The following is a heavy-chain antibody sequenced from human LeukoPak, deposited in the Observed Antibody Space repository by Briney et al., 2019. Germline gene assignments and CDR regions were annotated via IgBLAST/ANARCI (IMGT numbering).Heavy chain of an antibody. J-gene: IGHJ5*02. V-gene: IGHV3-21*01. CDR3: ARSGVVVAALERGVANWFDP. CDR2: ISSSSSYI. Sequence: PGGSLRLSCAASGFTFSSYAMNWVRQAPGKGLEWVSSISSSSSYIYYTDSVKGRFTISRDNAKNSLNLQMNSLGAEDTAVYYCARSGVVVAALERGVANWFDPWGQGTLVTVSS. CDR1: GFTFSSYA. D-gene: IGHD2-15*01.